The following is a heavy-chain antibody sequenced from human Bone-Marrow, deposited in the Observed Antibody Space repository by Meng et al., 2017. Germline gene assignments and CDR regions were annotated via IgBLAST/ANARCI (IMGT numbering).Heavy chain of an antibody. V-gene: IGHV3-15*01. J-gene: IGHJ6*02. D-gene: IGHD3-3*01. CDR3: ARERFLEWFGPNYYYYGMDV. CDR1: GFTFSNAW. Sequence: GESLKISCAASGFTFSNAWMSWVRQAPGKGLEWVGRIKSKTDGGTTDYAAPVKGRFTISRDDSKNTLYLQMNSLRAEDTAVYYCARERFLEWFGPNYYYYGMDVWGQGTTVTVSS. CDR2: IKSKTDGGTT.